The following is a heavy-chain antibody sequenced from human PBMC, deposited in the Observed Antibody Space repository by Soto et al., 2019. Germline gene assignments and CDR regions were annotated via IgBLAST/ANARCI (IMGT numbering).Heavy chain of an antibody. V-gene: IGHV3-48*03. J-gene: IGHJ6*02. Sequence: PGGSLRLSCAASGFTFSSYEMNWVRQAPGKGLEWVSYISSSGSTIYYADSVKGRLTISRDNAKNSLYLQMNSLRAEDTAVYYCARDGSSPDYYYGMDVWGQGTTVTVSS. D-gene: IGHD6-6*01. CDR2: ISSSGSTI. CDR3: ARDGSSPDYYYGMDV. CDR1: GFTFSSYE.